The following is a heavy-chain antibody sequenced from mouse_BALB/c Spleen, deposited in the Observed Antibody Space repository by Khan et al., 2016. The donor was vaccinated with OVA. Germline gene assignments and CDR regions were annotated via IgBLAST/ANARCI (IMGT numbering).Heavy chain of an antibody. CDR1: GYTFTSYY. CDR2: INPINGGT. CDR3: TRRGTARATHWFAY. D-gene: IGHD3-2*01. Sequence: QVQLQQSGAELVKPGASVELSCKASGYTFTSYYMYWLKQRPGQGLEWIGEINPINGGTNFNEKFKNKATLTVDKSSSTAYMQLSSLKSEDSAVXYCTRRGTARATHWFAYWGQGTLVTVSA. V-gene: IGHV1S81*02. J-gene: IGHJ3*01.